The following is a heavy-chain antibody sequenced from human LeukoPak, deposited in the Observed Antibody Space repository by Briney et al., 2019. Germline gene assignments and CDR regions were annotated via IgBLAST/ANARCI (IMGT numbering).Heavy chain of an antibody. CDR1: GASFNTYY. D-gene: IGHD2-8*01. Sequence: MASETLSLTCAVYGASFNTYYWTWLRQSPDKGLEWIGEVKHDGDTNVNPSLRSRVVMSVDASKNQFSLKMTSVTAADTAIYFCARGPVALPNDRLSLFFDFWGQGTLVTVSS. J-gene: IGHJ5*01. CDR3: ARGPVALPNDRLSLFFDF. V-gene: IGHV4-34*01. CDR2: VKHDGDT.